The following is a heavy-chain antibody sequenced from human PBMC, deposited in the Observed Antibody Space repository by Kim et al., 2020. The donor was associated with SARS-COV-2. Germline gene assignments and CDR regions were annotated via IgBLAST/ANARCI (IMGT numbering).Heavy chain of an antibody. Sequence: YADSARGRLTVSRDNSTNIVHLKMNSLRTDDTAKYYCAKVGSSSKSFFDSWGKGTLVTVSS. CDR3: AKVGSSSKSFFDS. V-gene: IGHV3-53*03. D-gene: IGHD6-13*01. J-gene: IGHJ4*02.